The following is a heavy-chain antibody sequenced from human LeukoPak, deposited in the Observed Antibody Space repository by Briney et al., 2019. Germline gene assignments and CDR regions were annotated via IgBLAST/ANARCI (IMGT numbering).Heavy chain of an antibody. Sequence: ASVKLSFKASVSTVTSSDINWMRQAPGQGLEWKGWRSPNSANTGYAQTFRGRVTMTRTPSISPAYMEVSRLRSEDTAVYYSARGAYTPRQEYCSSTSCYTDNWFDPCGQGTQVTVS. D-gene: IGHD2-2*02. CDR1: VSTVTSSD. V-gene: IGHV1-8*01. J-gene: IGHJ5*02. CDR2: RSPNSANT. CDR3: ARGAYTPRQEYCSSTSCYTDNWFDP.